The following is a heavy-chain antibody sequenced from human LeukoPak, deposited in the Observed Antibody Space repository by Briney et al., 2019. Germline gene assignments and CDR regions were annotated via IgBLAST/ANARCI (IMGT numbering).Heavy chain of an antibody. CDR3: ARGKRGGWYFDY. D-gene: IGHD6-19*01. V-gene: IGHV4-61*02. CDR1: GGSISSGSYY. CDR2: IYTSGST. J-gene: IGHJ4*02. Sequence: SQTLSLTCTVSGGSISSGSYYWSWIRQPAGKGLEWIGRIYTSGSTNHNPSLKSRVTISVDTSKNQFSLKLSSVTAADTAVYYCARGKRGGWYFDYWGQGTLVTVSS.